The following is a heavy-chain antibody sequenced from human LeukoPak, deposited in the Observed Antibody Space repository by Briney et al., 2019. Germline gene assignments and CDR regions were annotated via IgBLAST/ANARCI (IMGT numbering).Heavy chain of an antibody. CDR1: GYTFTGYY. V-gene: IGHV1-2*02. Sequence: GASVKVSCKASGYTFTGYYMHWVRQAPGQGLEWMGWSNPNRGGTNYAQKFQGRVTMTRDTSISTAYMELSRLRSDDTAVYYCARVQPHRIHYDNSDYPTRNDYWGQGTLVTVSS. CDR3: ARVQPHRIHYDNSDYPTRNDY. CDR2: SNPNRGGT. J-gene: IGHJ4*02. D-gene: IGHD3-22*01.